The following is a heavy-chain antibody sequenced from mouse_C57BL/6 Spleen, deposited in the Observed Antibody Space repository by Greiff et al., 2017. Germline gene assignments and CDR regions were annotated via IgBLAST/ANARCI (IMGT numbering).Heavy chain of an antibody. CDR2: ISDGGSYT. CDR1: GFTFSSYA. J-gene: IGHJ4*01. V-gene: IGHV5-4*01. Sequence: EVQGVESGGGLVKPGGSLKLSCAASGFTFSSYAMSWVRQTPEKRLEWVATISDGGSYTYYPDNVKGRFTISRDNAKNNLYLQMSHLKSEDTAMYYCARDLVTTVVATDAMDYWGQGTSGTVSS. CDR3: ARDLVTTVVATDAMDY. D-gene: IGHD1-1*01.